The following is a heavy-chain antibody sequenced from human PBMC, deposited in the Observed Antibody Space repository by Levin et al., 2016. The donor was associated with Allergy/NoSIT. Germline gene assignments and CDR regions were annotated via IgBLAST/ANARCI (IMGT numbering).Heavy chain of an antibody. V-gene: IGHV1-18*04. D-gene: IGHD6-19*01. Sequence: ASVKVSCKASGYTFTSYGISWVRQAPGQGLEWMGWISAYNGNTNYAQKLQGRVTMTTDTSTSTAYMELRSLRSDDTAVYYCARGREIAVADHWYFDLWGRGTLVTVSS. CDR3: ARGREIAVADHWYFDL. CDR2: ISAYNGNT. CDR1: GYTFTSYG. J-gene: IGHJ2*01.